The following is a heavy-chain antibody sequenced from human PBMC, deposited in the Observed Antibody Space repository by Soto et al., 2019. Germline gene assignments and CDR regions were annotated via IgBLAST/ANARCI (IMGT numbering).Heavy chain of an antibody. V-gene: IGHV4-59*01. D-gene: IGHD6-13*01. J-gene: IGHJ5*02. Sequence: SETLSLTCTVSGGSISSYYWSWIRQPPGKGLEWIGYIYYSGSTNYNPSLKSRVTISVDTSKNQFSLKLSSVTAADTAVYYCARFIAAAGTRWFDPWGQGTLVTSPQ. CDR1: GGSISSYY. CDR2: IYYSGST. CDR3: ARFIAAAGTRWFDP.